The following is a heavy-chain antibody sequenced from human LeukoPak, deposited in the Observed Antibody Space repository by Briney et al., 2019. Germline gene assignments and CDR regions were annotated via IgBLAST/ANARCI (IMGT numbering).Heavy chain of an antibody. Sequence: GGSLRLSCAASGFTFSSYGMHWVRQAPGKGLEWVAFIRYDGSNKYYADSVKGRFTISRDNAKNSLYLQMNSLRAEDTAVYYCARSYSSGWIYFDYWGQGTLVTVSS. CDR2: IRYDGSNK. CDR3: ARSYSSGWIYFDY. V-gene: IGHV3-30*02. D-gene: IGHD6-19*01. CDR1: GFTFSSYG. J-gene: IGHJ4*02.